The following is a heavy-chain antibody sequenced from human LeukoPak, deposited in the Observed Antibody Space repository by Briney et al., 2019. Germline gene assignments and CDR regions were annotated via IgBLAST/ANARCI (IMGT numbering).Heavy chain of an antibody. CDR1: GFTFSSYS. V-gene: IGHV3-21*03. CDR2: ISSSSSYI. J-gene: IGHJ3*01. Sequence: PGGSLRLSCAASGFTFSSYSMNWVRQAPGKGLEWVSSISSSSSYISYADSVKGRFTISRDNAKNSLYLQMNSLKTEDTAVYYCTTGPSWGQGTMVTVSS. CDR3: TTGPS.